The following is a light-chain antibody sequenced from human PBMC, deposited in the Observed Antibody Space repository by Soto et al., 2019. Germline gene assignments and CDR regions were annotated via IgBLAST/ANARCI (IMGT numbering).Light chain of an antibody. CDR2: CAS. J-gene: IGKJ4*01. V-gene: IGKV3-15*01. Sequence: VMTQSPAALSVSPGDRATLSCRASESVRSSLVWYHHKPGQAPRLLIYCASTRATGVPDRFSGRGSGTEVTLTISSLQSEAVAVYYDQAYDNWLTFGGGTKVEIK. CDR3: QAYDNWLT. CDR1: ESVRSS.